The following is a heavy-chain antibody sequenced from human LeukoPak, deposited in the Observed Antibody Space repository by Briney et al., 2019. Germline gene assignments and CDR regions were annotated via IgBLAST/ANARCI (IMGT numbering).Heavy chain of an antibody. CDR1: GFTFSSYG. CDR3: AKDEEWLGNAFDI. D-gene: IGHD6-19*01. V-gene: IGHV3-30*02. Sequence: GGSLRLSCAASGFTFSSYGMHWVRQAPGKGLEWVAFIRYDGSNKYYADSVKGRFTISRDNSKNTLYLQMNSLRAEDTAVYYCAKDEEWLGNAFDIWGQGTMVTVSS. J-gene: IGHJ3*02. CDR2: IRYDGSNK.